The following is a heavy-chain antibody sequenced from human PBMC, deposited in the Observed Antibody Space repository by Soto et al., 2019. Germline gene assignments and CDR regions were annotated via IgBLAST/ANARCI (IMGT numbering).Heavy chain of an antibody. J-gene: IGHJ4*02. V-gene: IGHV3-23*01. CDR1: GFTFSYYA. CDR3: AKDLLMITFGGVIAHFDC. D-gene: IGHD3-16*02. CDR2: ISGGGDST. Sequence: GGSLRLSCAACGFTFSYYAMSWVRQAPGKGLEWVSGISGGGDSTYYADSVKGRFTISRDNSKNTLYLQMNSLTAEDTAVYYCAKDLLMITFGGVIAHFDCWGQGTLVTVSS.